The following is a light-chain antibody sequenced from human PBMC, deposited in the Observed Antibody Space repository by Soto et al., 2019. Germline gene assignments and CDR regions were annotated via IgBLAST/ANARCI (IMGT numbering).Light chain of an antibody. V-gene: IGKV1-39*01. CDR1: QSIINY. CDR2: AAS. Sequence: DMEMTQSPSSLSASVGDRVTITCLASQSIINYLNWYQHKPGKVPKLLIYAASSMQSGVPTRFCSSGSVTDFSLTINSLQPEDFANYYCQQSYGTPLTFGGGTKIEIK. J-gene: IGKJ4*01. CDR3: QQSYGTPLT.